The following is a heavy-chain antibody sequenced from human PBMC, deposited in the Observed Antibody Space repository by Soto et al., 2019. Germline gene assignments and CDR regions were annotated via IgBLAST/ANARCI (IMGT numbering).Heavy chain of an antibody. V-gene: IGHV3-74*01. D-gene: IGHD4-4*01. CDR1: GFTFSNYW. CDR2: LNSDGSTT. CDR3: ARGGDYSNYYYYGMDV. J-gene: IGHJ6*02. Sequence: PGGSLRLSCAASGFTFSNYWMHWVRQAPGKGLVWVSRLNSDGSTTSYADSVKGRFTISRDNAKNTLYLQMNSLRAEDTAVYYCARGGDYSNYYYYGMDVCGQGTTVTVAS.